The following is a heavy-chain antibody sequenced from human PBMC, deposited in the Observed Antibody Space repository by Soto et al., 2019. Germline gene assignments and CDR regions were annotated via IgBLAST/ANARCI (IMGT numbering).Heavy chain of an antibody. D-gene: IGHD1-1*01. CDR1: GLTISGKKY. Sequence: DVQLVESGGGLIQPGESLRLSCAAFGLTISGKKYVAWVRQAPGKGLEWVSALYDVDGSFYADSVTGLFTTSSDSSKTTVYLQMHDLRPDDTAVYYCATWHEREHAFDVWGQGTTVTISA. CDR2: LYDVDGS. J-gene: IGHJ3*01. CDR3: ATWHEREHAFDV. V-gene: IGHV3-53*01.